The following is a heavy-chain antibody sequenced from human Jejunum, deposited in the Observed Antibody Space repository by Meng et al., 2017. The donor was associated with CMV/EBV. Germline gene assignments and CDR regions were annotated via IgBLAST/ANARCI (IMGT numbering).Heavy chain of an antibody. CDR2: FYYTGRA. D-gene: IGHD4-11*01. CDR1: STTSTLHS. V-gene: IGHV4-39*07. CDR3: ARGLTGPQYYYNAMDV. Sequence: STTSTLHSWAWTRQPPGKGLEWIGSFYYTGRAYYNPSLRSRVTISVDTSENQFSLRLTSLTAADTAVYYCARGLTGPQYYYNAMDVWGQGTTVTVSS. J-gene: IGHJ6*02.